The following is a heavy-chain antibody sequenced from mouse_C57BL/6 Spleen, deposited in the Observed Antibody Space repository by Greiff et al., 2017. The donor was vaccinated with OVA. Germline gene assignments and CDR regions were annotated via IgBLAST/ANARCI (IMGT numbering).Heavy chain of an antibody. CDR2: IRLKSDNYAT. D-gene: IGHD2-1*01. CDR1: GFTFSNYW. Sequence: EVQLQESGGGLVQPGGSMKLSCVASGFTFSNYWMNWVRQSPEKGLEWVAQIRLKSDNYATHYAESVKGRFTISRDDSKSSVYLQMNNLRAEDTGIYYCTESDGNYAWFAYWGQGTLVTVSA. CDR3: TESDGNYAWFAY. V-gene: IGHV6-3*01. J-gene: IGHJ3*01.